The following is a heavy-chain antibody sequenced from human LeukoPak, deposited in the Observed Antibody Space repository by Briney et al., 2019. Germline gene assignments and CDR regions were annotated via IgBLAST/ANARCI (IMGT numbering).Heavy chain of an antibody. Sequence: GGSLRLSCAASGFTFSNYYMSWFRQAPGKGLEWVSYISSSGITINYADSIKGRFTISRDNAKNSLYLQMNSLRAEDTAVYYCAREGGWVATPSSHGGQGTLVTVSA. D-gene: IGHD5-12*01. J-gene: IGHJ4*02. CDR3: AREGGWVATPSSH. CDR1: GFTFSNYY. V-gene: IGHV3-11*01. CDR2: ISSSGITI.